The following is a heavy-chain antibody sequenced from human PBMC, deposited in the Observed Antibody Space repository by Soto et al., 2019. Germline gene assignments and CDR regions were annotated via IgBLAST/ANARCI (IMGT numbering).Heavy chain of an antibody. CDR2: ISYDGSNK. D-gene: IGHD3-16*02. Sequence: PGGSLSLSCAASGFTFISFAMHWVRQAPGKGLEWVAVISYDGSNKYNADSVKGRFTISRDNSKNTLYLQMNSLRIEDTAVYYCAKPGGLSDFDYWGQGALVTVSS. CDR3: AKPGGLSDFDY. V-gene: IGHV3-30-3*01. J-gene: IGHJ4*02. CDR1: GFTFISFA.